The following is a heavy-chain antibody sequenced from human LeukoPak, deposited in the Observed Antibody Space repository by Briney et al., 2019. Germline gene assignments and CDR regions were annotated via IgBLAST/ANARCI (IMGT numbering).Heavy chain of an antibody. CDR3: AKFLDYGSGSYYLQYYYYYGMDV. V-gene: IGHV3-23*01. J-gene: IGHJ6*02. CDR1: GFTFSSYA. CDR2: ISGSGGST. Sequence: GGSLRLSCAASGFTFSSYAMSWVRQAPGKGLEWVSAISGSGGSTYYADSVKGRFTISRDNSKNTLYLQMNSLRAEDTAVYYCAKFLDYGSGSYYLQYYYYYGMDVWGQGTTVTVSS. D-gene: IGHD3-10*01.